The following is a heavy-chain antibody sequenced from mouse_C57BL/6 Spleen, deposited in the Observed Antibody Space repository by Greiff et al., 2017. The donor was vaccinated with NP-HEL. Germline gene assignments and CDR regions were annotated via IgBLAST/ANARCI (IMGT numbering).Heavy chain of an antibody. CDR3: ARSDIPPANWDHY. J-gene: IGHJ2*01. CDR1: GYTFTSYW. Sequence: QVQLQQPGAELVKPGASVKLSCKASGYTFTSYWMQWVKQRPGQGLEWIGEIDPSGSYTNYNQKFKGKATLTVDTSSSTAYMQLSSLTSEDSAVYYCARSDIPPANWDHYWGQGTTLTVSS. D-gene: IGHD4-1*01. CDR2: IDPSGSYT. V-gene: IGHV1-50*01.